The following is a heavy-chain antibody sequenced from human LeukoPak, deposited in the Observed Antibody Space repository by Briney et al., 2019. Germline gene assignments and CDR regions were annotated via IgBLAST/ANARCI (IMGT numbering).Heavy chain of an antibody. J-gene: IGHJ5*02. V-gene: IGHV4-34*01. CDR2: INHSGST. Sequence: SETLSLTCAVYGGSFSGYYWSWIRQPPGKGLERIGEINHSGSTNYNPSLKSRVTISVDTSKNQFSLKLSSVTAADTAVYYCARGRSSSRPDLLLNWFDPWGQGTLVTVSS. CDR3: ARGRSSSRPDLLLNWFDP. D-gene: IGHD6-13*01. CDR1: GGSFSGYY.